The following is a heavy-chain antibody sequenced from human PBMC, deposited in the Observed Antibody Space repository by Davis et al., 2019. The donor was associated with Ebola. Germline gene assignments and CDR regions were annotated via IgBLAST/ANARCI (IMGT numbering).Heavy chain of an antibody. V-gene: IGHV1-8*01. CDR3: AVLFGVAPSVRYYGMDV. J-gene: IGHJ6*04. CDR2: MNPNSGNT. Sequence: ASVKVSCKASGYTFTGYDINWVRQATGQGLEWMGWMNPNSGNTGYAQKFQGRVTMTRENSMSTAYMELSSLRSEDTAVYFCAVLFGVAPSVRYYGMDVWGKGTTVTVSS. D-gene: IGHD3-3*01. CDR1: GYTFTGYD.